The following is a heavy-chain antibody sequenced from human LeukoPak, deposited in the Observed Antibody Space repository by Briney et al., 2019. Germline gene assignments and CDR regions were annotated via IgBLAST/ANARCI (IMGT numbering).Heavy chain of an antibody. CDR2: ISSSSSYI. CDR3: ASSGLGYDILTGYYPVDY. Sequence: GGSLRLSCAASGFTFSSYSMNWVRQAPGKGLEWVSSISSSSSYIYYADSVKGRFTISRDNAKNSLYLQMNSLRAEDTAVYYCASSGLGYDILTGYYPVDYWGQGTLVTVSS. CDR1: GFTFSSYS. J-gene: IGHJ4*02. V-gene: IGHV3-21*01. D-gene: IGHD3-9*01.